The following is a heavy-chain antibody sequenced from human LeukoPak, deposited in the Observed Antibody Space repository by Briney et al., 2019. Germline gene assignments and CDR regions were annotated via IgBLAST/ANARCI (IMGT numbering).Heavy chain of an antibody. J-gene: IGHJ4*02. CDR3: ARERKSGWLSRTYNFDS. Sequence: GGSLRLSCAASGFTFSSYSMNWVRQAPGKWLEWVSSISSSSSYIYYADSVKGRFTISRDNAKNSLYLQMNSLRAEDTAVYYCARERKSGWLSRTYNFDSWGQGTLVTVSS. CDR1: GFTFSSYS. D-gene: IGHD3-10*01. V-gene: IGHV3-21*01. CDR2: ISSSSSYI.